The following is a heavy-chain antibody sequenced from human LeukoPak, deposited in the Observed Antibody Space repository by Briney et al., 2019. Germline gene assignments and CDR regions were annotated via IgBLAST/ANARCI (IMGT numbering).Heavy chain of an antibody. CDR3: ARGAPRRFGDQSGRFPYYFDY. D-gene: IGHD3-10*01. V-gene: IGHV4-34*01. Sequence: SETLSLTCAVYGGSFSGYYWSWIRQPPGKGLEWIGEINHSGSTNYNPSLKSRVTISVDTSKNQFSLKLSSVTAADTAVYYCARGAPRRFGDQSGRFPYYFDYWGQGTLATVSS. J-gene: IGHJ4*02. CDR2: INHSGST. CDR1: GGSFSGYY.